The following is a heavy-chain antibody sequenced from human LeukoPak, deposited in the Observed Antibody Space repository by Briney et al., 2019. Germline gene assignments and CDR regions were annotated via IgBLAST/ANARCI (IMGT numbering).Heavy chain of an antibody. V-gene: IGHV3-48*04. D-gene: IGHD3-22*01. J-gene: IGHJ6*03. CDR1: GFTFSSYW. CDR2: ISGSGTTI. Sequence: GGSLRLSCAASGFTFSSYWMHWVRQAPGKGLEWVSYISGSGTTIYYADSVKGRFTISRDNAKNSLFLQMNSLRAEDTAVYYCARDYSGGSGYYYYYYYYMDVWGKGTTVTISS. CDR3: ARDYSGGSGYYYYYYYYMDV.